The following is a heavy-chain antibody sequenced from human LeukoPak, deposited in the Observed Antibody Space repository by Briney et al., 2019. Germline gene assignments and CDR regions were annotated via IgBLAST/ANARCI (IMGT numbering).Heavy chain of an antibody. V-gene: IGHV1-69*04. CDR3: ARDGGVDTAMVFRVSAIDP. CDR2: IIPILGIA. J-gene: IGHJ5*02. Sequence: SVKVSCKASGGTFSSYTISWVRQAPGQGLEWMGRIIPILGIANYAQKFQGRVTITADKSTSTAYMELSSLRSEDTAVYYCARDGGVDTAMVFRVSAIDPWGQGTLVTVFS. CDR1: GGTFSSYT. D-gene: IGHD5-18*01.